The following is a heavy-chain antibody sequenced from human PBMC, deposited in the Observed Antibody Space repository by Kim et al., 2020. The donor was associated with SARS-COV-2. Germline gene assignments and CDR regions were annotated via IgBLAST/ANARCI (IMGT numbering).Heavy chain of an antibody. CDR1: GLIFSNYG. Sequence: GGSLRLSCAASGLIFSNYGIHWVRQAPGKGLEWVAAIMYDGSNKYYADSVKGRFIISRDNSKNTLYLQMNSLSAEDTAVYYCAKGAMVRGAVHDYWGQGTLVTVSS. D-gene: IGHD3-10*01. CDR2: IMYDGSNK. J-gene: IGHJ4*02. CDR3: AKGAMVRGAVHDY. V-gene: IGHV3-30*02.